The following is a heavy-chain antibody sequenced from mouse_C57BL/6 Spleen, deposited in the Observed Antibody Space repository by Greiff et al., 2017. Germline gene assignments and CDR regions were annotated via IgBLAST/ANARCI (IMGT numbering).Heavy chain of an antibody. D-gene: IGHD1-3*01. CDR2: IDPSDSYT. J-gene: IGHJ3*01. CDR3: ARSYKGEGFAY. V-gene: IGHV1-50*01. Sequence: QVQLQQPGAELVKPGASVKLSCKASGYTFTSYWMQWVKQRPGQGLEWIGEIDPSDSYTNYNQKFKSKATLTVDTSSSTAYMQLSSLTSEDSAVYYCARSYKGEGFAYWGQGTLVTVSA. CDR1: GYTFTSYW.